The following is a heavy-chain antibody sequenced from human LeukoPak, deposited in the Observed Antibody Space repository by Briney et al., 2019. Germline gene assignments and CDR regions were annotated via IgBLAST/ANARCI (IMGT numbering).Heavy chain of an antibody. D-gene: IGHD3-22*01. CDR1: GGTFSSYA. Sequence: ASVKVSCKASGGTFSSYAISWVRQAPGQGLEWMGIINPSGGSTSYAQKFQGRVTMTRDTSTSTVYMELSSLRSEDTAVYYCARDDKNYYDSSGYNYWGQGTLVTVSS. CDR3: ARDDKNYYDSSGYNY. V-gene: IGHV1-46*01. J-gene: IGHJ4*02. CDR2: INPSGGST.